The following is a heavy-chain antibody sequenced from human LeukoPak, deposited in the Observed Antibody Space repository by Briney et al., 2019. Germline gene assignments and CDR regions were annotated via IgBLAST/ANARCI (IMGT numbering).Heavy chain of an antibody. V-gene: IGHV1-46*01. CDR3: ARGRNSRAEDY. CDR1: GYTFTSYY. CDR2: IKPSGDST. Sequence: ASVKVSCKASGYTFTSYYIHWVRQAPGQGLEWMGIIKPSGDSTNYAQKFQGSVTMTRDTSTSTVYMELSSLRSEDTAVYYCARGRNSRAEDYWGQGTLVTVSS. J-gene: IGHJ4*02. D-gene: IGHD4-23*01.